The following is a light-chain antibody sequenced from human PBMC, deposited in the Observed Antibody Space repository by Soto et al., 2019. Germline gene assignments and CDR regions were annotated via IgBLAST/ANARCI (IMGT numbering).Light chain of an antibody. V-gene: IGLV2-23*01. CDR3: CSWV. Sequence: QSALTQPASVSGSPGQSITISCTGTSSDVGSYNLVSWYQQHPGKAPKLMIYEGSKRPSGVSNRFSDSKSGNTASLTISGLQAEDEADYYCCSWVFGGGTQLTVL. J-gene: IGLJ3*02. CDR2: EGS. CDR1: SSDVGSYNL.